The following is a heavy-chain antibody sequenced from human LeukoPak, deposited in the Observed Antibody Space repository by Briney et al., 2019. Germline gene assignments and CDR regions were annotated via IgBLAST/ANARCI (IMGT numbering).Heavy chain of an antibody. CDR1: GFTFTNYA. Sequence: GGSLRLSCAASGFTFTNYAMSWVCQAPGKGLEWVSAISGSGGSTYYADSVKGRFTISRDNSKNTQYLQMNSLRAEDTAIYYCAKRPGYSSSWYYFDYWGQGTLVTVSS. D-gene: IGHD6-13*01. J-gene: IGHJ4*02. V-gene: IGHV3-23*01. CDR3: AKRPGYSSSWYYFDY. CDR2: ISGSGGST.